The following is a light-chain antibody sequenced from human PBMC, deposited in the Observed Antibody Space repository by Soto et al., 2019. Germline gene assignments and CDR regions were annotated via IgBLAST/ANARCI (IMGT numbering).Light chain of an antibody. CDR3: QQAKSFPLT. V-gene: IGKV1-12*01. Sequence: DIQMTQSPSSVSASVGDRVTITCRASQGIISWLAWYQQKPAKAPKLLIYAASSLPSGVPSRFVGSGSGTDLPPTIGSLQPEDFANYYCQQAKSFPLTFGQGPKGEIK. CDR1: QGIISW. J-gene: IGKJ1*01. CDR2: AAS.